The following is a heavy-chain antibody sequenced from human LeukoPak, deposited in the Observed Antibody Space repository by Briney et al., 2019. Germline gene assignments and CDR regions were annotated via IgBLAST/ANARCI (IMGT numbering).Heavy chain of an antibody. CDR3: ARATFCGGDCYWGGYFDY. J-gene: IGHJ4*02. CDR2: IIPILGIA. CDR1: GGTFSSYA. Sequence: SVKVSCKASGGTFSSYAISWVRQAPGQGLEWMGRIIPILGIANYAQKFQGRVTITADKSTSTAYMELSSLRSEDTAVYYCARATFCGGDCYWGGYFDYGGQGPLVTVSS. D-gene: IGHD2-21*02. V-gene: IGHV1-69*04.